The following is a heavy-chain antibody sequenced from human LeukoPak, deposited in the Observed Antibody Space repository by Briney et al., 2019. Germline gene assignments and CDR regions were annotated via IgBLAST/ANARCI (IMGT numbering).Heavy chain of an antibody. V-gene: IGHV4-34*01. D-gene: IGHD5-12*01. Sequence: TPSETLSLTCTVSGGSISKYYWNWIRQPPGKGLEWIGEINHSGSTNYNPSLKSRVTISVDTSKNQFSLKLSSVTAADTAVYYCARVTGGYDPYYFDYWGQGTLVTVSS. J-gene: IGHJ4*02. CDR1: GGSISKYY. CDR3: ARVTGGYDPYYFDY. CDR2: INHSGST.